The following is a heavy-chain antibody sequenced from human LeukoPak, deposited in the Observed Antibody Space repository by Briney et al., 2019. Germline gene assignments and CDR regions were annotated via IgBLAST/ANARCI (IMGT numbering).Heavy chain of an antibody. CDR1: GFTFDDYA. CDR2: ISWNSGSI. D-gene: IGHD6-13*01. V-gene: IGHV3-9*01. Sequence: PGRSLRLSCAASGFTFDDYAMHWVRQAPGKGLEWVSGISWNSGSIGYADSVKGRFTFSRDNAKNSLYLQMNSLRAEDTALYYCAKTPVYSSSWYMGYYFDYWGQGTLVTVSS. J-gene: IGHJ4*02. CDR3: AKTPVYSSSWYMGYYFDY.